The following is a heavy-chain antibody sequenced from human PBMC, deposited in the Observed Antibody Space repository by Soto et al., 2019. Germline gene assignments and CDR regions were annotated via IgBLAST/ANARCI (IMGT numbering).Heavy chain of an antibody. V-gene: IGHV3-48*04. D-gene: IGHD3-10*01. Sequence: GGSLRLSCAASGFTFSSYGMHWVRQAPGKGLEWVSYIRYSSSNTNYADSVKGRFTISRDNAKNSLYLQMNSLRAEDTAVYYCARDHYGPGWFDPWGQGTLVTVSS. CDR2: IRYSSSNT. J-gene: IGHJ5*02. CDR3: ARDHYGPGWFDP. CDR1: GFTFSSYG.